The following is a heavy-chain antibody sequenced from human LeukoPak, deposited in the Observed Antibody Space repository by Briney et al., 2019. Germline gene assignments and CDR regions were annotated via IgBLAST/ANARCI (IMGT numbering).Heavy chain of an antibody. J-gene: IGHJ6*03. Sequence: SQTLSLTCTVSGGSISSGSYYWSWIRQPAGKGLEWIGYIHYSGSTNYNPSLKSRVTISVDTSKNQFSLKLNSMTAADTAVYYCARVTESYGSGRRHNYHYYYMDVWGKGTTVTISS. V-gene: IGHV4-61*10. CDR1: GGSISSGSYY. D-gene: IGHD3-10*01. CDR2: IHYSGST. CDR3: ARVTESYGSGRRHNYHYYYMDV.